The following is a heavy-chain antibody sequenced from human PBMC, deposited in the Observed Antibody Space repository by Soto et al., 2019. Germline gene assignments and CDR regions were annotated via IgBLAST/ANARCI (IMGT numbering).Heavy chain of an antibody. CDR1: GFTFSIYC. V-gene: IGHV3-30*03. J-gene: IGHJ4*02. CDR3: VRDSGADVLTGYQHFDY. Sequence: GGSLSLSCSASGFTFSIYCMCWVLQAPGKGLEWVAVTSYDGSNKYYADSVKGRFTISRDNAEDSLFLQMNNLRAEDSAVYYCVRDSGADVLTGYQHFDYWGQGSLVTVSS. CDR2: TSYDGSNK. D-gene: IGHD3-9*01.